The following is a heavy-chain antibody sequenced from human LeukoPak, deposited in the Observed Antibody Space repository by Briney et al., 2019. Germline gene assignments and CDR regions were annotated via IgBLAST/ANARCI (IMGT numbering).Heavy chain of an antibody. CDR3: ARAPSYSSKVVFDP. CDR2: INPNSGGT. CDR1: GYTLTGFY. Sequence: GASVKVSCKASGYTLTGFYMHWVRQAPGQGLEWMGWINPNSGGTNYAQKFQGRVTMTRDTSISTAYMELSRLRSDDTAVYYCARAPSYSSKVVFDPWGQGTLVTVSS. D-gene: IGHD6-13*01. J-gene: IGHJ5*02. V-gene: IGHV1-2*02.